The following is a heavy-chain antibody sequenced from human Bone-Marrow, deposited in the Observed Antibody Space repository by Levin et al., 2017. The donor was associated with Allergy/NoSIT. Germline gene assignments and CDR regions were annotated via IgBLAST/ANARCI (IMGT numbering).Heavy chain of an antibody. CDR3: ARENPLGLRSPGVDY. V-gene: IGHV1-69*04. Sequence: AGGSLRLSCRASGGTFSTYTISWVRQAPGQGLEWMGRIIPIVGVTNYAQKFQGRVTFSADKYTSTAYMELSSLKSDDTAVYYCARENPLGLRSPGVDYWGQGTLVSVSS. D-gene: IGHD4-17*01. CDR2: IIPIVGVT. J-gene: IGHJ4*02. CDR1: GGTFSTYT.